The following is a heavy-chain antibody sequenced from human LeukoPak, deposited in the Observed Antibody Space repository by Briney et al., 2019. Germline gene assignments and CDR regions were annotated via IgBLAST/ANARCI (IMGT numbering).Heavy chain of an antibody. V-gene: IGHV1-46*01. Sequence: ASVKVSCKASGYTFTSYYMHWVRQAPGQGLEWMGIINPSGGSTSYAQKFQGRVTMTRDTSTSTVYMELSSLRSEDTAVYYCASYGSGRGFEGSFYYMDVWGKGTTVTISS. CDR3: ASYGSGRGFEGSFYYMDV. CDR1: GYTFTSYY. J-gene: IGHJ6*03. CDR2: INPSGGST. D-gene: IGHD3-10*01.